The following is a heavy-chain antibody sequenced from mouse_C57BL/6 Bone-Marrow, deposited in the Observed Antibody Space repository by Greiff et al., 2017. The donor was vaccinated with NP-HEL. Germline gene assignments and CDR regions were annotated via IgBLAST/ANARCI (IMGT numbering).Heavy chain of an antibody. CDR2: IYPGDGDT. CDR1: GYAFSSSW. J-gene: IGHJ3*01. CDR3: ARSLYYGSSYWFAY. D-gene: IGHD1-1*01. Sequence: QVQLKESGPELVKPGASVKISCKASGYAFSSSWMNWVKQRPGKGLEWIGRIYPGDGDTNYNGKFKGKATLTADKSSSTAYMQLSLTSEDSAVYFCARSLYYGSSYWFAYWGQGTLVTVSA. V-gene: IGHV1-82*01.